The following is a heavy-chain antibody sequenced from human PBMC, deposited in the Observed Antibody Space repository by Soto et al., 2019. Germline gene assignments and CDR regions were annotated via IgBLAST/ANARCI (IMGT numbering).Heavy chain of an antibody. V-gene: IGHV6-1*01. D-gene: IGHD6-19*01. CDR3: AREGAGTCGFDI. CDR1: GDSVSSNSAA. J-gene: IGHJ3*02. CDR2: TYYRSKWYN. Sequence: PSETLSLTCAISGDSVSSNSAAWNWIRQSPSRGLEWLGRTYYRSKWYNEYAVSVQGRVTINPDTSKNQFSLQLNFVTPEDTAVYYCAREGAGTCGFDIWGQGTMVT.